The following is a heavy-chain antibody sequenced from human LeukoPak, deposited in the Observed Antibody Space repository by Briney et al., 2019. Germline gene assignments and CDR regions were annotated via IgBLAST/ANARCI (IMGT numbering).Heavy chain of an antibody. CDR3: ARGATALTYFDY. Sequence: SETLSLTCTVSGGSISSSSYYWGWIRQPPGKGLEWIGSIYYSGSTYYNPSLKSRVTISVDTSKNQFSLKLSSVTAADTAVYHCARGATALTYFDYWGQGTLVTVSS. V-gene: IGHV4-39*07. J-gene: IGHJ4*02. D-gene: IGHD3-9*01. CDR2: IYYSGST. CDR1: GGSISSSSYY.